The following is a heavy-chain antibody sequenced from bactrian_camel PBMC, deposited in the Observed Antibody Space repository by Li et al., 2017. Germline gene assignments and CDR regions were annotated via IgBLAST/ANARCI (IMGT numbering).Heavy chain of an antibody. D-gene: IGHD3*01. V-gene: IGHV3S1*01. CDR3: AAQGGGLHFSLLTCDQNDFAS. Sequence: HVQLVESGGGSVQAGGSLRLSCVASGYPYTFSTFCMGWFRQAPGKEREGVAAIDTDGTTAYTHSVKGRFTISKDNAKNILYLQMSTLKSEDTAMYYCAAQGGGLHFSLLTCDQNDFASWGQGTQVTVS. J-gene: IGHJ6*01. CDR1: GYPYTFSTFC. CDR2: IDTDGTT.